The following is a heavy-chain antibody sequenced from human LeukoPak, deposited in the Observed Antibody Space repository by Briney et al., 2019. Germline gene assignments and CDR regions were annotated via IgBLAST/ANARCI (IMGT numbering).Heavy chain of an antibody. CDR3: ASGIAVAPGVLNY. J-gene: IGHJ4*02. V-gene: IGHV4-30-2*01. CDR2: IYHSGST. CDR1: GGSISSGGYY. Sequence: SETLSLTCTVSGGSISSGGYYWSWIRQPPGKGLEWIGYIYHSGSTYYNPSLKSRVTISIDTSKNQFSLKLSSVTAADTAVYYCASGIAVAPGVLNYWGQGTLVTVSS. D-gene: IGHD6-19*01.